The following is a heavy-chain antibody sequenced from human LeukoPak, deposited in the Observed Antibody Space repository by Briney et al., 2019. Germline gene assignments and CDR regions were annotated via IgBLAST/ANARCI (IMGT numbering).Heavy chain of an antibody. V-gene: IGHV3-7*01. Sequence: GGTLRLSRAASGFTLSNRWMTWVRQAPGKGLEWVATITQGGSEKFYVDSAKGRFTNTRYNAKNSLYLQTNSLRAEDTAVYYCARDPFEHWGQGTLVTVSS. CDR1: GFTLSNRW. CDR3: ARDPFEH. J-gene: IGHJ1*01. CDR2: ITQGGSEK.